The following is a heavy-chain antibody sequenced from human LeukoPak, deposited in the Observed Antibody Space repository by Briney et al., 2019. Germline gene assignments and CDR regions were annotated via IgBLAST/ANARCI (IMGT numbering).Heavy chain of an antibody. D-gene: IGHD4-11*01. J-gene: IGHJ5*02. CDR3: ARGGYSNYRRYNWFDP. Sequence: ASVKVSRKSSGYTFTSYYMHWVRQAPAQGLEWMGIINPSCGSTSNAQKFQGRVTMTRDMSTSTVYMELSSLRSEDTAVYYCARGGYSNYRRYNWFDPWGQGTLVTVSS. CDR1: GYTFTSYY. V-gene: IGHV1-46*01. CDR2: INPSCGST.